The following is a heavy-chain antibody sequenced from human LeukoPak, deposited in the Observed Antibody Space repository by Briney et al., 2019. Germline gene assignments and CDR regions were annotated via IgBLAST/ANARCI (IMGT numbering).Heavy chain of an antibody. CDR2: ISAYNGNT. J-gene: IGHJ4*02. CDR3: ATVRLRRDGYNIYFDY. V-gene: IGHV1-18*01. Sequence: GASVKVSCKASGYTFTSYGISWVRQAPGQGLEWMGWISAYNGNTNYAQKLQGRVTMTTDTSTSTAYMELSSLRSEDTAVYYCATVRLRRDGYNIYFDYWGQGTLVTVSS. D-gene: IGHD5-24*01. CDR1: GYTFTSYG.